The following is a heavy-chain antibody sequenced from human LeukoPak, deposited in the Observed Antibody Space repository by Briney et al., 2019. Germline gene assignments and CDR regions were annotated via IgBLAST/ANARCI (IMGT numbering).Heavy chain of an antibody. CDR1: GYPFTSSW. CDR3: AIINNPDGRVS. CDR2: IYAGNSDA. D-gene: IGHD5-24*01. Sequence: HGESLKISCQGVGYPFTSSWIGWLRQLPGKGLEWTAIIYAGNSDAKYSPSFQGQVSISTDRSISTAYLHWSSLKASDTAIYYCAIINNPDGRVSWGQGTLVTVSS. V-gene: IGHV5-51*01. J-gene: IGHJ5*02.